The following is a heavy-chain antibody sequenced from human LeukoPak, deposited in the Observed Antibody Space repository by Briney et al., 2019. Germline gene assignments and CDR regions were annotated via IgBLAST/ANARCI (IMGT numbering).Heavy chain of an antibody. CDR2: ISFDGTHK. D-gene: IGHD3-10*01. CDR3: ARARRGVLGY. Sequence: GGSLRLSCAAPGFTFGHYALPWGRQAPGQGLEGVAVISFDGTHKYYADSVKGRFTISRDNSENTLYVEMNSLRAEDTAVYYCARARRGVLGYWGQGTLVTVSS. V-gene: IGHV3-30*01. J-gene: IGHJ4*02. CDR1: GFTFGHYA.